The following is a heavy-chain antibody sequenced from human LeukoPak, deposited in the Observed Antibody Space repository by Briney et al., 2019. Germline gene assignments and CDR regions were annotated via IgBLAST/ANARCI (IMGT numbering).Heavy chain of an antibody. Sequence: VASVKVSCKASGGTFSSYAISWVRQAPGQGLEWMGRIIPILGIANYAQKFQGRVTITADKSTSTAYMELSSLRSEDTAVYYCAKHQMSDSSGYYYDPGRGPWNAFDIWGQGTMVTVSS. CDR1: GGTFSSYA. CDR2: IIPILGIA. D-gene: IGHD3-22*01. J-gene: IGHJ3*02. V-gene: IGHV1-69*04. CDR3: AKHQMSDSSGYYYDPGRGPWNAFDI.